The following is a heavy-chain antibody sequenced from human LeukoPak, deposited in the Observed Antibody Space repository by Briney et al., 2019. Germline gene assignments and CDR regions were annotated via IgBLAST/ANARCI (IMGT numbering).Heavy chain of an antibody. CDR3: ARDRAETYCSGGSCYPRGYWFDP. D-gene: IGHD2-15*01. Sequence: ASVKVSCKASGGTLSSYAISWVRQAPGQGLEWMGGIIPIFGTANYAQKFQGRVTITADKSTSTAYMELSSLRSEDTAVYYCARDRAETYCSGGSCYPRGYWFDPWGQGTLVTVSS. CDR1: GGTLSSYA. CDR2: IIPIFGTA. V-gene: IGHV1-69*06. J-gene: IGHJ5*02.